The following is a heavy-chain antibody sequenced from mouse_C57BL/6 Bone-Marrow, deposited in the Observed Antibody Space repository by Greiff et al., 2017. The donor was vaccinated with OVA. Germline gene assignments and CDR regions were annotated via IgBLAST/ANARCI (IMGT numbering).Heavy chain of an antibody. CDR1: GYTFTDYE. V-gene: IGHV1-15*01. Sequence: QVQLQQSGAELVRPGASVTLSCKASGYTFTDYEMHWVKQTPVHGLEWIGAIDPETGGTAYNQKFQGKAILTADKSSSTAYMELRSLTSEDSAVYYCTGVYSNYYAMDYWGQGTSVTVSS. D-gene: IGHD2-5*01. CDR2: IDPETGGT. CDR3: TGVYSNYYAMDY. J-gene: IGHJ4*01.